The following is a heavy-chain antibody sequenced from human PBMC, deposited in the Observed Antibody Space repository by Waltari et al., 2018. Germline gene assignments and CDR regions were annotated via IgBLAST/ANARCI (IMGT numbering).Heavy chain of an antibody. Sequence: EVQLVQSGAEVKKPGATVKISCKASGYTFTAYYMHWVQQAPGKGLEWMGRVDPEDGETIYAEKFQGRVTITADRSTDTVYMELSSVRSEDTAVYYCSTRSFGVVNAFDIWGQGTMVIVSS. J-gene: IGHJ3*02. D-gene: IGHD3-3*01. CDR3: STRSFGVVNAFDI. CDR1: GYTFTAYY. V-gene: IGHV1-69-2*01. CDR2: VDPEDGET.